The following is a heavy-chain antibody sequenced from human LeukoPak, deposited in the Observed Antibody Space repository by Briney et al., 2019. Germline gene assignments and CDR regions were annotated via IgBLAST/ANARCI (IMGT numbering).Heavy chain of an antibody. D-gene: IGHD3-10*01. J-gene: IGHJ4*02. Sequence: GSLRLSCAAAGFIFRNYWMGWVRQAPGKGLEWVANINEDGSEKYYVDSVKGRFIISRDNAKNSLYLQMNILRAEDTAVFYCLSGSGHCGQGSLVTVSS. V-gene: IGHV3-7*01. CDR2: INEDGSEK. CDR3: LSGSGH. CDR1: GFIFRNYW.